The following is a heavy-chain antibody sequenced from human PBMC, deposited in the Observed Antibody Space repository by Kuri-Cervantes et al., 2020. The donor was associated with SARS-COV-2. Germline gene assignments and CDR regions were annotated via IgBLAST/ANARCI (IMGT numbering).Heavy chain of an antibody. V-gene: IGHV3-21*01. CDR3: ARTWIQLWLLDY. Sequence: GGSLRLSCAASGFTFSSYGMHWVRQAPGKGLEWVSSISSSSSYIYYADSVKGRFTISRDNAKNSLYLQMNSLRAEDTAVYYCARTWIQLWLLDYWGQGTLVTVSS. CDR1: GFTFSSYG. J-gene: IGHJ4*02. CDR2: ISSSSSYI. D-gene: IGHD5-18*01.